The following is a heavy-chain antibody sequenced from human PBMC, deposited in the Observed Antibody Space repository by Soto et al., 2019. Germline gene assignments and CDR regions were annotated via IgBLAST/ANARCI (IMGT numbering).Heavy chain of an antibody. Sequence: GASVKVSCKASGYTFTSYGISWVRQAPGQGLEWMGRIIPILGIANYAQKFQGRVTITADKSTSTAYMELSSLRSEDTAVYYCARGPKHKFDYWGQGTLVTVSS. J-gene: IGHJ4*02. CDR2: IIPILGIA. CDR1: GYTFTSYG. V-gene: IGHV1-69*04. CDR3: ARGPKHKFDY.